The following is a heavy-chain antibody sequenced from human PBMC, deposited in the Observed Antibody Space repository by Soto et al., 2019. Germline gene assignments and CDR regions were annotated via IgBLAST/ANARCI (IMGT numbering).Heavy chain of an antibody. D-gene: IGHD1-20*01. V-gene: IGHV3-30-3*01. Sequence: SCAASGFTFSSYAMHWVRQAPGKGLEWVAVISYDGGIEYYAXSVKGRFTISRDNSKTTLYLQMNSLRAEDTAVYYCARDNWNDLYYYYGMDVWGQGTTVTVSS. CDR3: ARDNWNDLYYYYGMDV. CDR1: GFTFSSYA. J-gene: IGHJ6*02. CDR2: ISYDGGIE.